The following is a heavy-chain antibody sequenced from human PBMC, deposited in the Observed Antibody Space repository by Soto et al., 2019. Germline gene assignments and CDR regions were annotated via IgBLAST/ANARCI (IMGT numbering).Heavy chain of an antibody. Sequence: PSETLSLTCTVSGGSISSDRYFWAWIRQPPGKGLEWIGGMFYSGSTYYNPSLKSRGTISVDMSVDMSKNRFSLKLNSVSAADTVFFFCGRVVYYDSYIYYFPPPDFDFGGQETLFTFPS. CDR2: MFYSGST. J-gene: IGHJ4*02. V-gene: IGHV4-39*01. CDR3: GRVVYYDSYIYYFPPPDFDF. CDR1: GGSISSDRYF. D-gene: IGHD3-22*01.